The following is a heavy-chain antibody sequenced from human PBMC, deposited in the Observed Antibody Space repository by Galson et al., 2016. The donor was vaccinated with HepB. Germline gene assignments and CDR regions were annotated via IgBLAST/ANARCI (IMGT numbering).Heavy chain of an antibody. V-gene: IGHV5-10-1*01. CDR3: ASGTSPYWYFGL. Sequence: QSGAEVKKPGESLRISCKGSGYSFTTYWISWVRQMPGKGLEWMGRIDPSDSYTNYSPSFQGHVTLSADKSITTAYLQWSSLKASDTAMYYCASGTSPYWYFGLWGRGTLVTVSS. D-gene: IGHD1-1*01. J-gene: IGHJ2*01. CDR2: IDPSDSYT. CDR1: GYSFTTYW.